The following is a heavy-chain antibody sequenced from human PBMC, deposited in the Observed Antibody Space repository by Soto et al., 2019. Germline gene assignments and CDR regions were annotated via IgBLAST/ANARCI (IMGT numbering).Heavy chain of an antibody. Sequence: PGWSMRLACAASGFTVSSYAVSWVRQAPGKGLEWVSAISGSGGSTYYADSVKGRFTISRDNSKNTLYLQMNSLRAEDTAVYYCAKLNSGYDFSSSDVRNPRNWFDPWGQGTLVTVSS. CDR2: ISGSGGST. CDR3: AKLNSGYDFSSSDVRNPRNWFDP. V-gene: IGHV3-23*01. J-gene: IGHJ5*02. D-gene: IGHD5-12*01. CDR1: GFTVSSYA.